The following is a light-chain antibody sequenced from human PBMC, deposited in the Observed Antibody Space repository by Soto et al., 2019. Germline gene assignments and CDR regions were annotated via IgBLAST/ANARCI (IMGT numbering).Light chain of an antibody. CDR2: DSS. J-gene: IGKJ4*01. V-gene: IGKV1-5*01. CDR3: QQYYTSSPLT. Sequence: DIQMTQSPSTLSEFVGDTVTITCRASQNINRYLAWYQQKPGKAPKLLIYDSSTLERGVPSRFNGSGSATAFTLTISSLQPEDFATYYCQQYYTSSPLTFGGGTRWISN. CDR1: QNINRY.